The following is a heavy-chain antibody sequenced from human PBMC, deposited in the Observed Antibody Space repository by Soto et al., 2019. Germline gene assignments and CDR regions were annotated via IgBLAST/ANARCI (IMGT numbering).Heavy chain of an antibody. J-gene: IGHJ6*03. CDR1: GFTFSSYA. Sequence: GSLRLSCAASGFTFSSYAMNWVRQAPGKGLEWVSAISGSGGSTYYADSVKGRFTISRDNSKNTLYLQMNSLRAEDTAVYYCAKQAESGYPNYYYYYMDVWGKGTTVTVSS. V-gene: IGHV3-23*01. CDR2: ISGSGGST. D-gene: IGHD3-3*01. CDR3: AKQAESGYPNYYYYYMDV.